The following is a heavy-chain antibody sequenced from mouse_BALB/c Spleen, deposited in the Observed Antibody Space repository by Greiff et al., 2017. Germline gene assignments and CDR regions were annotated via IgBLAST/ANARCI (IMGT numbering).Heavy chain of an antibody. CDR3: ARRVITYAMDY. J-gene: IGHJ4*01. CDR1: GFTFSSYG. CDR2: ISSGGSYT. V-gene: IGHV5-6*02. Sequence: EVMLVESGGDLVKPGGSLKLSCAASGFTFSSYGMSWVRQTPDKRLEWVATISSGGSYTYYPDSVKGRFTISRDNAKNTLYLQMSSLKSEDTAMYYCARRVITYAMDYWGQGTSVTVSS. D-gene: IGHD2-4*01.